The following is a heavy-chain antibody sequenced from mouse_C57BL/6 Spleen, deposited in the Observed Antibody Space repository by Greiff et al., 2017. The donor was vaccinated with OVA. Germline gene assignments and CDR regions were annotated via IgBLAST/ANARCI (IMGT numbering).Heavy chain of an antibody. CDR1: GYTFTSYW. Sequence: QVQLQQPGAELVRPGTSVKLSCKASGYTFTSYWMHWVKQRPGQGLAWIGVIDPSDSYTNYNQKFKGKATLTVDTSSSTAYMQLSSLTSEDSAVYYCARGVAYWGQGTLVTVSA. CDR2: IDPSDSYT. CDR3: ARGVAY. J-gene: IGHJ3*01. V-gene: IGHV1-59*01.